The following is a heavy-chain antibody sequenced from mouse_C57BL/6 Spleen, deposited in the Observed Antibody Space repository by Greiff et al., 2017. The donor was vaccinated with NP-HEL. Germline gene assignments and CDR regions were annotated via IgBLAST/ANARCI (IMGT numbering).Heavy chain of an antibody. CDR3: AHYSSIPYYFDY. CDR2: IYPGDGDT. V-gene: IGHV1-82*01. D-gene: IGHD1-1*01. CDR1: GYAFSSSW. Sequence: LQESGPELVKPGASVKISCKASGYAFSSSWMNWVKQRPGKGLEWIGRIYPGDGDTNYNGKFKGTATLTADKSTSKAYMQLSSLTSEDSAVYFCAHYSSIPYYFDYWGQGTTLTVSS. J-gene: IGHJ2*01.